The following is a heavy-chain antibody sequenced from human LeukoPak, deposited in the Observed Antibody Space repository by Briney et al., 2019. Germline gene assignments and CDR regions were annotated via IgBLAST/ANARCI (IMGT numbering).Heavy chain of an antibody. D-gene: IGHD3-3*01. J-gene: IGHJ6*03. CDR2: IKKYVSVG. V-gene: IGHV3-7*01. CDR1: VFTPSSYG. CDR3: ARDVGGYYDFWSGYYRTYYYYYMDV. Sequence: GGSLRLSCAASVFTPSSYGMTWVPRARSHRGESGANIKKYVSVGSYVNSVTGRFTISRDNAKSSLYLQMNSLRAEDTAVYYCARDVGGYYDFWSGYYRTYYYYYMDVWGKGTTVTVSS.